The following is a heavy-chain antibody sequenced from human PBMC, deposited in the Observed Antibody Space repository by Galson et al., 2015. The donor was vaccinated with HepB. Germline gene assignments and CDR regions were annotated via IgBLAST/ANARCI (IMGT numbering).Heavy chain of an antibody. J-gene: IGHJ4*02. D-gene: IGHD3-10*01. CDR3: ALRTGTLPYYFDY. V-gene: IGHV1-18*01. Sequence: LVKVSCKASGYTFTSFGISWMRQAPGQRLEWMGWISTYNGKTDYAQKFQGRVSMTTDKSTRTVYLDLRSLRSDDTAVYYCALRTGTLPYYFDYWGQGTQVTVSS. CDR1: GYTFTSFG. CDR2: ISTYNGKT.